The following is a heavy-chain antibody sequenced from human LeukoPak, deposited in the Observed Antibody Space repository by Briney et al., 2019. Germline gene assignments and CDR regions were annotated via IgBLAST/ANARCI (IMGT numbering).Heavy chain of an antibody. CDR3: ARYESSGWYEPDAFDI. V-gene: IGHV3-20*04. D-gene: IGHD6-19*01. CDR1: GFTFDDYG. J-gene: IGHJ3*02. CDR2: INWNGGST. Sequence: PGGSLRLSCAASGFTFDDYGMSWVRQAPGKGLEWVSGINWNGGSTGYADSVKGRFTISRDNAKNSLYLQMNSLRAEDTALYYCARYESSGWYEPDAFDIWGQGTMVTVSS.